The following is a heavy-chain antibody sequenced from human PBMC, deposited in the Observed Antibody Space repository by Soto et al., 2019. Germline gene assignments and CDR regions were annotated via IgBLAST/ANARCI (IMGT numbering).Heavy chain of an antibody. D-gene: IGHD2-8*01. Sequence: SETLSLTCAVSSGSISSSNWWSWVRQPPGKGLEWIGEIYHSGSTNYNPSLKSRVTISVDKSKNQFSLKLSSVTAADTAVYYCARLGYCTNGVCYPAGPWGQGTLVTVS. V-gene: IGHV4-4*02. CDR2: IYHSGST. CDR3: ARLGYCTNGVCYPAGP. CDR1: SGSISSSNW. J-gene: IGHJ5*02.